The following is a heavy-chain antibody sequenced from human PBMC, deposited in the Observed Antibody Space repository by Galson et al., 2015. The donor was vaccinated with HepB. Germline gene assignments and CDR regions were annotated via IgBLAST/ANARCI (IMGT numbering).Heavy chain of an antibody. CDR3: ATTVDIVATLSHMVDY. CDR1: GYSFTSYW. J-gene: IGHJ4*02. D-gene: IGHD5-12*01. Sequence: QSGAEVKKPGESLRISCTGSGYSFTSYWISWVRQMPGKGLEWMGRIDPSDSYTNYSPSFQGHVTISADKSISTAYLQWSSLKASDTAMYYCATTVDIVATLSHMVDYWGQGTLVTVSS. CDR2: IDPSDSYT. V-gene: IGHV5-10-1*01.